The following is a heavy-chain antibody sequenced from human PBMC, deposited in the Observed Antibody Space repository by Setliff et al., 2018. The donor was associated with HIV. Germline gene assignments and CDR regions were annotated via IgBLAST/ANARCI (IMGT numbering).Heavy chain of an antibody. CDR2: IYYSGST. CDR3: ARQSLELGDY. CDR1: GGFISSSSYY. D-gene: IGHD1-7*01. V-gene: IGHV4-39*01. J-gene: IGHJ4*02. Sequence: SETLSLTCTVSGGFISSSSYYWGWIRQPPGKGLEWIGSIYYSGSTYYNPSLKSRVTISVDTSKNQFSLKLSSVTAADTAVYYCARQSLELGDYWGQGTLVTVSS.